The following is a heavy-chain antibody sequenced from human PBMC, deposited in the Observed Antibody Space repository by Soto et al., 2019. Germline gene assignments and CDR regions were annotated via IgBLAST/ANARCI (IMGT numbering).Heavy chain of an antibody. CDR2: TYYRSKWYN. V-gene: IGHV6-1*01. J-gene: IGHJ3*02. CDR3: AGHYDFWSGYYFPDAFDI. Sequence: PSQTLSLTCAISGDSVSSNSAAWNWIRQSPSRGLAWLGRTYYRSKWYNDYAVSVKSRITINPDTSKNQFSLQLNSVTPEDTAVYYCAGHYDFWSGYYFPDAFDIWGQGTMVTVSS. CDR1: GDSVSSNSAA. D-gene: IGHD3-3*01.